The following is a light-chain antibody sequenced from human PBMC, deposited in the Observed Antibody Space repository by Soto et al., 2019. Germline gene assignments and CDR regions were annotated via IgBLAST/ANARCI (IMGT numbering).Light chain of an antibody. CDR2: GAS. J-gene: IGKJ3*01. Sequence: DIQMTQSPSSLSASVGDRVTITCRASQGISNYLAWYQQKPGKVPKLLIYGASTLQSGVPSRFSGSGSGTVFTLTISSLQPEDVATYYCQKYDSALFTFGPGTKVNIK. CDR3: QKYDSALFT. CDR1: QGISNY. V-gene: IGKV1-27*01.